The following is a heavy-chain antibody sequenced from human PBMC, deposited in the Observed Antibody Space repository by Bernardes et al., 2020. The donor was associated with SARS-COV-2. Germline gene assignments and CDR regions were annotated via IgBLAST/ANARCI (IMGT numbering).Heavy chain of an antibody. CDR1: GFTFDDYA. V-gene: IGHV3-9*01. CDR2: ISWNSGSI. Sequence: GGSLRLSCAASGFTFDDYAMHWVRQAPGKGLEWVSGISWNSGSIGYADSVKGRFTISRDNAKNSLYLQMNSLRAEDTALYYCAKLTPPGAVAGTEKRNYFDYWGQGTLVTVSS. CDR3: AKLTPPGAVAGTEKRNYFDY. D-gene: IGHD6-19*01. J-gene: IGHJ4*02.